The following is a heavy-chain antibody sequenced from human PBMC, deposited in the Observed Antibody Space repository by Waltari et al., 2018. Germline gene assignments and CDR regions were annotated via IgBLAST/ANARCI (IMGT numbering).Heavy chain of an antibody. Sequence: EVQVLESGGGLVEPWGSLGLSCAAAGFTFSTFAMGWVRQAPGKGLGWLSAINDAGGWTSHADSVRGRFTISRDNSKNILYLQMNDLRVEDTAIYYCAKYANPSSYLDYWGQGTLVTVSS. V-gene: IGHV3-23*01. CDR2: INDAGGWT. J-gene: IGHJ4*02. D-gene: IGHD6-6*01. CDR3: AKYANPSSYLDY. CDR1: GFTFSTFA.